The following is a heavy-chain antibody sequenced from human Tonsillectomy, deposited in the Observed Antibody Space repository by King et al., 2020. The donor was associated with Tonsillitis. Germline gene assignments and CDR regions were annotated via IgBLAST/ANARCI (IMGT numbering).Heavy chain of an antibody. D-gene: IGHD5-12*01. Sequence: VQLVESGGDLVKPGGSLRLSCAASGFTFSDYYMSWIRQAPGKGLEWVSYISRIGTNIDYADSVKGRFTISRDNAKNSLYLQMSSLGSDDTAVYYCAGRSHYGGYDVFDLWGQGTLVTVSS. CDR2: ISRIGTNI. CDR3: AGRSHYGGYDVFDL. J-gene: IGHJ5*02. CDR1: GFTFSDYY. V-gene: IGHV3-11*01.